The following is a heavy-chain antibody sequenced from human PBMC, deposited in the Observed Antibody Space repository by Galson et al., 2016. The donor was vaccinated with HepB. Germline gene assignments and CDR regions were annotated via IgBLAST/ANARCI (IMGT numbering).Heavy chain of an antibody. V-gene: IGHV3-74*03. CDR1: GFTFSSYW. Sequence: SLRLSCAASGFTFSSYWMNWVRQAPGKGLVWVSRINNDGSNTTYADSVKGRFTISRDNVKNTLYLQMNSLRAEDTAVYYCARPGYCSGSSCYVPFDIWGQGTMATVSS. CDR3: ARPGYCSGSSCYVPFDI. CDR2: INNDGSNT. J-gene: IGHJ3*02. D-gene: IGHD2-15*01.